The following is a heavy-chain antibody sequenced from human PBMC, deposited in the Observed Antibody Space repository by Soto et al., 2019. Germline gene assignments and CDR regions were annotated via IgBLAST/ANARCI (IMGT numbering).Heavy chain of an antibody. D-gene: IGHD1-26*01. V-gene: IGHV3-33*01. Sequence: GGSLRLSCAASGFTFNNYGMHWVRQAPGKGLEWVALIWHDGSNRGYADSVKGRFTISRDNSKNTLNLQMNSLRVEDTAVYYCTRAAIRGELLEYWGQGTQVTVSS. CDR2: IWHDGSNR. J-gene: IGHJ4*02. CDR3: TRAAIRGELLEY. CDR1: GFTFNNYG.